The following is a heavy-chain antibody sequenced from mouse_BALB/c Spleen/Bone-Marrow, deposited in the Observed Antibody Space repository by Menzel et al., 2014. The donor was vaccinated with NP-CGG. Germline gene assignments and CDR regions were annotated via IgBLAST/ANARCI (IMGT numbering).Heavy chain of an antibody. CDR1: GYTFSFYW. CDR3: ARLIATEGFPY. Sequence: VKLVESGAELMKPGASVKISCKASGYTFSFYWIDWVKQRPGHGLEWIGGILPGSGSINYNEKFKGKATFTVDPSSNTAYMQLSSLTSEDSAVYYCARLIATEGFPYWGQGTLVTVSA. D-gene: IGHD2-4*01. V-gene: IGHV1-9*01. CDR2: ILPGSGSI. J-gene: IGHJ3*01.